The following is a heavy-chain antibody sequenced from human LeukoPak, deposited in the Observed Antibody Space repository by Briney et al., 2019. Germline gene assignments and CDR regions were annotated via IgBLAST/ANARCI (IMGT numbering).Heavy chain of an antibody. Sequence: GSLRLSCAASGFTFSSYAMSWVRQAPGKGLEWVASITHDGSDKYYVDSVKGRFIISRDNGENSLYLQMNSLRVVDTALYYCARAPDSSGWHFDYWGQGTLVSVSS. J-gene: IGHJ4*02. CDR2: ITHDGSDK. V-gene: IGHV3-7*01. CDR3: ARAPDSSGWHFDY. CDR1: GFTFSSYA. D-gene: IGHD3-22*01.